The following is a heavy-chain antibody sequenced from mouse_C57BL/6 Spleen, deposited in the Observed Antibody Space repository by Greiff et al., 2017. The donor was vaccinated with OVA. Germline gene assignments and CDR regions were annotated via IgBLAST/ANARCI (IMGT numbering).Heavy chain of an antibody. J-gene: IGHJ4*01. CDR2: IDPNSGGT. D-gene: IGHD1-1*01. Sequence: VQLQQPGAELVKPGASVKLSCKASGYTFTSYWMHWVKQRPGRGLEWIGRIDPNSGGTKYNEKFKSKATLTVDKPSSTAYMQLSSLTSEDSAVYYFARNSITTVVPGAMDYWGQGTSVTVSS. CDR3: ARNSITTVVPGAMDY. V-gene: IGHV1-72*01. CDR1: GYTFTSYW.